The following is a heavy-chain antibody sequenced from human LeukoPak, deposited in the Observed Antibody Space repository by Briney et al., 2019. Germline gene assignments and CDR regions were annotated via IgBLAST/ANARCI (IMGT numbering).Heavy chain of an antibody. D-gene: IGHD6-19*01. CDR2: IWYDGSNK. J-gene: IGHJ6*02. CDR1: GLTFSSYG. CDR3: ARDNGWLDAWYYYGMDV. V-gene: IGHV3-33*01. Sequence: GGSLRLSCAASGLTFSSYGMHWVRQAPGKGLEWVAVIWYDGSNKYYADSVKGRFTISRDNSKNTLYLQMNSLRAEDTAVYYCARDNGWLDAWYYYGMDVWGQGTTVTVSS.